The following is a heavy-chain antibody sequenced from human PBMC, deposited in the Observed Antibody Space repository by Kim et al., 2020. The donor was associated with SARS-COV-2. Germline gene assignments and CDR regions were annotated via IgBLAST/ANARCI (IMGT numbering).Heavy chain of an antibody. J-gene: IGHJ6*02. CDR3: AVAHYKNYYGSGRGYYYYGMDV. V-gene: IGHV5-51*01. Sequence: GESLKISCKGSGYSFTSYWIGWVRQMPGKGLEWMGIIYPGDSDTRYSPSFQGQVTISADKSISTAYLQWSSLKASDTAMYYCAVAHYKNYYGSGRGYYYYGMDVWGQGTTVTVSS. D-gene: IGHD3-10*01. CDR2: IYPGDSDT. CDR1: GYSFTSYW.